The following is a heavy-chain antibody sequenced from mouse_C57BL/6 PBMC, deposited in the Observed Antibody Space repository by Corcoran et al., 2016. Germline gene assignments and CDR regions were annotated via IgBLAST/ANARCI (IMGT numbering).Heavy chain of an antibody. V-gene: IGHV9-3*01. CDR1: GYTFTTYG. J-gene: IGHJ3*01. D-gene: IGHD1-1*01. Sequence: QIQLVQSGPELKKPGETVKISCKASGYTFTTYGMSWVKQAPGKGLKWMGWINTYSGVPTYADDFKGRFAFSLETSASTAYLQINNLKNEDTATYFCARRGDYVWFAYWGQGTLVTVSA. CDR3: ARRGDYVWFAY. CDR2: INTYSGVP.